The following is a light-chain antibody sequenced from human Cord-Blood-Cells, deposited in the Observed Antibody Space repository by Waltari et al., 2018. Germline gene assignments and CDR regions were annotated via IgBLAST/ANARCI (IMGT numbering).Light chain of an antibody. CDR1: SSDVGGFNF. V-gene: IGLV2-14*01. CDR2: DVS. J-gene: IGLJ1*01. CDR3: SSYTSSSTLYV. Sequence: QSALTQAASVSGSPGQSLTIAGTGTSSDVGGFNFVSWYQQHPRKAPKLMIYDVSNLPSGVSNRFSGSKSGNTATLTISGLQAEDEADYYCSSYTSSSTLYVFGTGTKVTVL.